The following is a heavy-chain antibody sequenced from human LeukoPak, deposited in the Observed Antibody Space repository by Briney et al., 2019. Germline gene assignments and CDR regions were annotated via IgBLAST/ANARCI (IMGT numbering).Heavy chain of an antibody. CDR1: GGSFSGYY. CDR2: INHSGST. Sequence: ETSETLSLNCAVYGGSFSGYYWSWIRQPPGKGLEWIGEINHSGSTNYNPSLKSRVTISVDTSKNQFSLKLSSVTAADTAVYYCARAWGYSYGYDYWGQGTLVTVSS. CDR3: ARAWGYSYGYDY. V-gene: IGHV4-34*01. J-gene: IGHJ4*02. D-gene: IGHD5-18*01.